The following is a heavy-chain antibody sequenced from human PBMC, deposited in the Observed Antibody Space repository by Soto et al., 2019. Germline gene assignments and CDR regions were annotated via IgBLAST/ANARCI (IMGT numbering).Heavy chain of an antibody. CDR1: GFTFSSYA. CDR3: AKMKGDSGSYYVY. V-gene: IGHV3-23*01. J-gene: IGHJ4*02. CDR2: ISGSGGST. D-gene: IGHD1-26*01. Sequence: GGSLRLSCAASGFTFSSYAMSLVRQAPGKGLEWVSAISGSGGSTYYADSVKGRFTISRDNSKNTLYLQMNSLRAEDTAVYYCAKMKGDSGSYYVYWGQGTLVTVSS.